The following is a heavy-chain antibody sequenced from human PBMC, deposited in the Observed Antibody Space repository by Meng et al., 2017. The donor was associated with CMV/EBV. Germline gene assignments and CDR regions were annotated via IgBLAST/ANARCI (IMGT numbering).Heavy chain of an antibody. D-gene: IGHD6-13*01. V-gene: IGHV3-21*01. CDR1: GFTFSSYS. Sequence: GEFLKISCSASGFTFSSYSMNWVRQAPGKGLEWVSSISSSSSYIYYADSVKGRFTISRDNAKNSLYLQMNSLRAEDTAVYYCAREGYSGGLDYWGQGTLVTVSS. J-gene: IGHJ4*02. CDR2: ISSSSSYI. CDR3: AREGYSGGLDY.